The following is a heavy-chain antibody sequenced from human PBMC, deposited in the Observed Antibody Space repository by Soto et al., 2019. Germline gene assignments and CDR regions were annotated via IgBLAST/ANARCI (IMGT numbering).Heavy chain of an antibody. J-gene: IGHJ1*01. Sequence: AASVKVSCKASGYLFTAYSMHWVRLAPGQGLEWMGVVNPSGGSTKYAQNFQGRVTMTRDTSPTTIYMELSSLRSDDTAIYYCAREENCSGGTCYSEYFHRWGQGTLVTVSS. V-gene: IGHV1-46*01. CDR2: VNPSGGST. D-gene: IGHD2-15*01. CDR3: AREENCSGGTCYSEYFHR. CDR1: GYLFTAYS.